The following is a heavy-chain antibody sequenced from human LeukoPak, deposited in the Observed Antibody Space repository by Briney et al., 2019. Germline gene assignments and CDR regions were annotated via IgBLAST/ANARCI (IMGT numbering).Heavy chain of an antibody. D-gene: IGHD3-16*01. Sequence: SETLSLTCTVSGGSIGSHYWTWVRQTPGKGLEWIGYVYDIGSTKYNPSLKSRVTISVDTSKNQFSLRLSSVTAADTAVYYCARGGVLKSVDYWGQGTLVAVSS. CDR1: GGSIGSHY. CDR3: ARGGVLKSVDY. V-gene: IGHV4-59*11. CDR2: VYDIGST. J-gene: IGHJ4*02.